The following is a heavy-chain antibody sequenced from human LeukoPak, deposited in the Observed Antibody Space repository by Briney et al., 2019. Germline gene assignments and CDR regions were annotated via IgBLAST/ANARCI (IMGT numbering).Heavy chain of an antibody. CDR1: GGTFSSYA. D-gene: IGHD3-22*01. CDR2: IIPIFGTA. J-gene: IGHJ4*02. Sequence: GASVKVSCTASGGTFSSYAISWVRLAPGQGLEWMGGIIPIFGTANYAQKFQGRVTITTDESTSTAYMELSSLRSEDTAVYYCARGKYYYDSSGYDYWGQGTLVTVSS. CDR3: ARGKYYYDSSGYDY. V-gene: IGHV1-69*05.